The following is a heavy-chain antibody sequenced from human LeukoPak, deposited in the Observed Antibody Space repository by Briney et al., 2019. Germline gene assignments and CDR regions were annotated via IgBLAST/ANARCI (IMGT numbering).Heavy chain of an antibody. CDR1: GGSISSYY. Sequence: PSETLSLTCTVSGGSISSYYWSWIRQPPGKGLEWIGYIYHSGSTKYNPSLKSRVTISVDTSKNQFSLKLSSVTAADTAVYYCVGEKSFFGEAIWNQGTLVTVSS. V-gene: IGHV4-59*12. CDR3: VGEKSFFGEAI. J-gene: IGHJ3*02. D-gene: IGHD3-10*01. CDR2: IYHSGST.